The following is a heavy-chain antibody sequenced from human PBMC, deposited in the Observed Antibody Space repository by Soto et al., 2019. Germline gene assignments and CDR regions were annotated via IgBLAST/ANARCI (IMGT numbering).Heavy chain of an antibody. CDR1: GLAFKDYG. D-gene: IGHD3-16*01. CDR3: ADGDASGGHPFSEYFLR. V-gene: IGHV3-30*03. CDR2: ISVDGGWKK. Sequence: SLRLSCAASGLAFKDYGMHWVRQAPGKGLEWVAGISVDGGWKKIYADSVKGRFTISRDDSQNTLYLQMSSLRPEDTAVYYCADGDASGGHPFSEYFLRWGQGTLVTRS. J-gene: IGHJ1*01.